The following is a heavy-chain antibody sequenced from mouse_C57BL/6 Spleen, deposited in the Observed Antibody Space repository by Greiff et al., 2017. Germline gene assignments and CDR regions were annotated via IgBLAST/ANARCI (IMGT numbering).Heavy chain of an antibody. CDR3: APYYGDAMDD. CDR1: GYTFTDYY. D-gene: IGHD1-1*01. Sequence: VQLQQSGPELVKPGASVKISCKASGYTFTDYYMNWVKQSHGKSLEWIGDINPNNGGTSYNQKFKGKATLTVDKSSSTAYMELRSLTSEDSAVYYCAPYYGDAMDDWGQGTSVTVSS. J-gene: IGHJ4*01. CDR2: INPNNGGT. V-gene: IGHV1-26*01.